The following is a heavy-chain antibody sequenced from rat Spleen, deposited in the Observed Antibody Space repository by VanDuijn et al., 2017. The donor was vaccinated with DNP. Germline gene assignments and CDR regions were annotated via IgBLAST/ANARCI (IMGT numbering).Heavy chain of an antibody. Sequence: EVQLVESDGGLVQPGRSLKLSCAASGFTFSDYYMAWVRQAPTKGLEWVATITNSGGSTYYRDSVKGRFTISRDNAQNTLYLQMNSLRSEDTATYYCTRQGTDVYFDYWGQGVMVTVSS. CDR1: GFTFSDYY. V-gene: IGHV5-25*01. CDR3: TRQGTDVYFDY. D-gene: IGHD5-1*01. CDR2: ITNSGGST. J-gene: IGHJ2*01.